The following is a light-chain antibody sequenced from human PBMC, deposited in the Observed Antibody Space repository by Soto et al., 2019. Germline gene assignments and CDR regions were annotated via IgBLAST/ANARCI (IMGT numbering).Light chain of an antibody. Sequence: EIVMTQSPATLSVSPGERATLSCRASQSVNSNLAWYQQKPGQAPRLLIYDASARATGIPARFGGSGSGTEFTLTISSLQSEDFAVYYCQQYNNWPLTFGGGTKVEIK. CDR2: DAS. J-gene: IGKJ4*02. CDR3: QQYNNWPLT. CDR1: QSVNSN. V-gene: IGKV3-15*01.